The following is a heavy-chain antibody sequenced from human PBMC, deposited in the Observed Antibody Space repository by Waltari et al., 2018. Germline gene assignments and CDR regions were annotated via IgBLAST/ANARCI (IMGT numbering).Heavy chain of an antibody. V-gene: IGHV3-23*01. D-gene: IGHD4-17*01. J-gene: IGHJ4*02. Sequence: EVQLLESGGGLVQPGGSLSLSCAASGFTFSSYAMSWVRQAPGKGLEWVSAISGSGGSTYYADSVKGRFTISRDNSKNTLYLQMNSLRAEDTAVYYCAKALTYGGVFDYWGQGTLVTVSS. CDR1: GFTFSSYA. CDR3: AKALTYGGVFDY. CDR2: ISGSGGST.